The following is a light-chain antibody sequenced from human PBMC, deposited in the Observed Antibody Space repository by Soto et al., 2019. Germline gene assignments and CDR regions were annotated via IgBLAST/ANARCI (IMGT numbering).Light chain of an antibody. V-gene: IGKV3-20*01. J-gene: IGKJ5*01. CDR1: QSVSSSY. CDR2: GAS. Sequence: EIVLTQSPGTLSLSPGERATLSCRASQSVSSSYLAWYQQKPGQAPRLLIYGASIRATGIPDRFSGSGSGTDFTLTISRLEPEDFAVYYCQQYGSSPRTFGQGTRLEIK. CDR3: QQYGSSPRT.